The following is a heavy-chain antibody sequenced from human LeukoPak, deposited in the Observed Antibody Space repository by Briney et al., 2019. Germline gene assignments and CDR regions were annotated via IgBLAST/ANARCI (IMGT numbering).Heavy chain of an antibody. Sequence: GGSLRLSCAASGFSVSGNYMSWVRQAPGKGLEWVSIIYSDGKTYYADYVRGRFTSSRDNSKNTLYLHMNSLRAEDTAVYYCAKDRGGGYEAPFDPWGQGTLVTVSS. CDR2: IYSDGKT. D-gene: IGHD5-12*01. CDR3: AKDRGGGYEAPFDP. J-gene: IGHJ5*02. CDR1: GFSVSGNY. V-gene: IGHV3-53*01.